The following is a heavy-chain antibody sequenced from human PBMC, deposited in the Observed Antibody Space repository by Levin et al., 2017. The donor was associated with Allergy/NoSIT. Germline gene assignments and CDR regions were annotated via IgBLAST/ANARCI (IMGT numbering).Heavy chain of an antibody. CDR1: GDTFDSYG. D-gene: IGHD3-9*01. CDR3: ARSIPFDWLSTGGYYFDY. V-gene: IGHV1-69*13. CDR2: IIPTFGTA. J-gene: IGHJ4*02. Sequence: PGASVKVSCKPSGDTFDSYGISWVRQAPGQGLEWMGGIIPTFGTANYAQKLQGRITITADESSNTVYLELSSLRSEDPAVYYCARSIPFDWLSTGGYYFDYWGRGTLVSVSS.